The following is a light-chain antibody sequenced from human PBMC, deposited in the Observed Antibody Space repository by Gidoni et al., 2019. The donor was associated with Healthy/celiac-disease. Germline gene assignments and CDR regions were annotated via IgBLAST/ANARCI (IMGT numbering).Light chain of an antibody. CDR2: AAS. Sequence: IQMTQSPPSPFASVGDRVTITCRASQSISSYLKWYQQKPVKAPKLLIYAASSLQSGVPSRFSGSRSGTDFSLTISSLQPEDFATYYYQQSYSTPLFTFGPGTKVDIK. CDR3: QQSYSTPLFT. CDR1: QSISSY. J-gene: IGKJ3*01. V-gene: IGKV1-39*01.